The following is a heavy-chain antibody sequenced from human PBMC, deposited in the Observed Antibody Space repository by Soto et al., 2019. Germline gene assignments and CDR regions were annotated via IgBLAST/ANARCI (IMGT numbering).Heavy chain of an antibody. CDR2: IYYSGST. J-gene: IGHJ3*02. CDR1: CGSISSGGYY. Sequence: PXEILSLTCTVACGSISSGGYYWSWIRQHPGKGLEWIGYIYYSGSTYYNPSLKSRVTISVDTSKNQFSLKLSSVTAADTAVYYCARVGVKRSILGDAFDIWGQGKMVTVSS. V-gene: IGHV4-31*03. CDR3: ARVGVKRSILGDAFDI. D-gene: IGHD7-27*01.